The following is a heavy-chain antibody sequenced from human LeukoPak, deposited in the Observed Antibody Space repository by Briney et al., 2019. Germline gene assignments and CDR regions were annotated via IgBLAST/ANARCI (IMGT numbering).Heavy chain of an antibody. J-gene: IGHJ3*02. CDR1: GGSISSSSYY. CDR2: IYYSGST. Sequence: SETLSLTCTVSGGSISSSSYYWGWIRQPPGKGLEWIGSIYYSGSTYYNPSLKSRVTISVDTSKNQFSLKLSSVTAADTAVYYCARDQGWFGEPNRRRAFDIWGQGTMVTVSS. V-gene: IGHV4-39*02. CDR3: ARDQGWFGEPNRRRAFDI. D-gene: IGHD3-10*01.